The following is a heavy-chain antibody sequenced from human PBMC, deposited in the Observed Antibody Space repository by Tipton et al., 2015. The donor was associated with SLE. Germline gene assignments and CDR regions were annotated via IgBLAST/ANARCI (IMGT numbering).Heavy chain of an antibody. CDR1: GGSIGYYY. V-gene: IGHV4-59*12. Sequence: TLSLTCSASGGSIGYYYWNWIRQPPGKGLEWIGYVFYSGSTNYNPSFRGRVTMSVDTSKNQFSLKLSSVTAADTAVYYCARGRYYFDYWGQGTLVTVSS. J-gene: IGHJ4*02. CDR2: VFYSGST. CDR3: ARGRYYFDY.